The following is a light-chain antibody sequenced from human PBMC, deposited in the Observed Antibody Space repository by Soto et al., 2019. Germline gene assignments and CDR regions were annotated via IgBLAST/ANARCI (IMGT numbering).Light chain of an antibody. Sequence: QSALTQPASVSGSPGQSITISCTGTSSDVGGYNYVSWYQQHPGKAPKLMIYDVSNRPSGVSNRFSGSKSGNTASLTISGLQAEDEADYYCSSYTSSSPSVVFGGGTKLPVL. J-gene: IGLJ2*01. CDR2: DVS. CDR1: SSDVGGYNY. CDR3: SSYTSSSPSVV. V-gene: IGLV2-14*01.